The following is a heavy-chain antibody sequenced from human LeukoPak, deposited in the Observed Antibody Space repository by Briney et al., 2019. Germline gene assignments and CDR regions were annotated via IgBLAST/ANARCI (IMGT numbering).Heavy chain of an antibody. D-gene: IGHD6-13*01. Sequence: SVKVSCKASGGTFSSYAISWVRQAPGQGLEWMGGIIPIFGTANYAQKFQGRVTITADESTSTAYMELSSLRSEDTAVYYCARDWQQLASDYYYYGMDVWGQGTTVTVSS. CDR1: GGTFSSYA. V-gene: IGHV1-69*13. CDR2: IIPIFGTA. CDR3: ARDWQQLASDYYYYGMDV. J-gene: IGHJ6*02.